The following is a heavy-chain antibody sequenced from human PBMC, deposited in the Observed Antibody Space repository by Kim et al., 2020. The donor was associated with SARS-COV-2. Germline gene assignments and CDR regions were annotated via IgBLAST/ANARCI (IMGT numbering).Heavy chain of an antibody. J-gene: IGHJ5*02. Sequence: YAQKFQGRVTRTRDTSTSTVYMELSSLRSEDTAVYYCARDIDSSYNWFDPWGQGTLVTVSS. V-gene: IGHV1-46*01. CDR3: ARDIDSSYNWFDP. D-gene: IGHD6-6*01.